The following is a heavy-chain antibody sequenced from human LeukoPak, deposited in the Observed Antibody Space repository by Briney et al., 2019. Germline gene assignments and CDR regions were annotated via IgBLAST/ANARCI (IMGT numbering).Heavy chain of an antibody. J-gene: IGHJ4*02. CDR2: LKSKTNGGTT. CDR3: ARDPPLSRSWYYCDS. CDR1: GFTVTDAW. V-gene: IGHV3-15*01. Sequence: GGSLRLSCAASGFTVTDAWMNWVRQDPGKGLEWVGLLKSKTNGGTTDYASPVKGRFTISRDDSKNILYLQMNSLKIEDTAMYYWARDPPLSRSWYYCDSWGQGTLVTVSS. D-gene: IGHD6-13*01.